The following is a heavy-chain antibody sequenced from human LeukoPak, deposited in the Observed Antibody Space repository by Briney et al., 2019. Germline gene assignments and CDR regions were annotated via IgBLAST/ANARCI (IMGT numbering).Heavy chain of an antibody. CDR1: GFTFSSYA. V-gene: IGHV3-23*01. J-gene: IGHJ4*02. D-gene: IGHD3-22*01. CDR2: ISSSGGVT. CDR3: ARGDDSGYYDYFDY. Sequence: GGSLRLSCAASGFTFSSYAMSWVRQAPGKGLEWVSAISSSGGVTYYAASVKGRFTVSRDNSKNTLYLQMNSLRAEDTALYFCARGDDSGYYDYFDYWGQGALVTVSS.